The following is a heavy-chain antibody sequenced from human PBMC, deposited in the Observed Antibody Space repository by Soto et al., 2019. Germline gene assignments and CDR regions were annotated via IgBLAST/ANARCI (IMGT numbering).Heavy chain of an antibody. J-gene: IGHJ6*02. D-gene: IGHD6-19*01. Sequence: QVQLVESGGGVVQPGRSLRLSCAASGFTFSSYGMHWVRQAPGKGLEWVAVISYDGSNKYYADAVTGRFTISRDNSKNTLYLQMKSLRAEDTAVYYCASFSSTVAGASYSYGMDVWGQGTTVTVSS. V-gene: IGHV3-30*03. CDR1: GFTFSSYG. CDR2: ISYDGSNK. CDR3: ASFSSTVAGASYSYGMDV.